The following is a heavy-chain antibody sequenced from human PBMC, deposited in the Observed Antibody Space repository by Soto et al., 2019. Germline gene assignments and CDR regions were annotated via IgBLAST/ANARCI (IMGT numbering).Heavy chain of an antibody. V-gene: IGHV1-69*06. CDR3: ARSAGVFDY. J-gene: IGHJ4*02. CDR1: RGTFSSLA. CDR2: LVPVFGTA. D-gene: IGHD6-19*01. Sequence: QVQLVQSGAEVKKPGSSVKVCCRASRGTFSSLAISWVRQAPGQGLESMAGLVPVFGTANYAQKFQDRVTITADKPTRTSYMELSSLRSEDTAVYYCARSAGVFDYWGQGTLVTVSS.